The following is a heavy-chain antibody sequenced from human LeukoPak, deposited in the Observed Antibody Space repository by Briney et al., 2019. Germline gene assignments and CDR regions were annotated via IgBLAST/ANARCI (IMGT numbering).Heavy chain of an antibody. D-gene: IGHD3-3*01. V-gene: IGHV4-59*01. CDR1: GGSISSYY. CDR3: ARGVTEYYDFWSGYFYYFDY. J-gene: IGHJ4*02. CDR2: IYYSGIT. Sequence: KPSEPLSLTCTVPGGSISSYYCCWIRQPPGKGLEWVGYIYYSGITNYNPSLKSRVTISVDTSKNKFSLKLTSVTAADTAVYYCARGVTEYYDFWSGYFYYFDYWGQGTLVTVSS.